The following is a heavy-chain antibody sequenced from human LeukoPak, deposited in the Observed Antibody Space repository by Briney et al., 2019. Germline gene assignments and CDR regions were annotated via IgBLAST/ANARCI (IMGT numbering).Heavy chain of an antibody. Sequence: SETLSLTCTVSGGSISSYYWSWIRQPPGKGLEWIGYIYYSGSTNYNPSLKSRVTISVDTSKNQFSLKLSSVTAADTAVYYCAGRLRAVAGSDWFDPWGQGTLVTVSS. CDR1: GGSISSYY. CDR2: IYYSGST. J-gene: IGHJ5*02. V-gene: IGHV4-59*08. D-gene: IGHD6-19*01. CDR3: AGRLRAVAGSDWFDP.